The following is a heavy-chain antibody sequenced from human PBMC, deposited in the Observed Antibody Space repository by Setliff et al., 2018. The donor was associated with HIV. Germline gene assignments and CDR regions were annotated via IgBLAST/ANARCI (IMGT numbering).Heavy chain of an antibody. D-gene: IGHD5-12*01. CDR2: ISYDGSNK. CDR3: AKEGEWQRSRGYMDV. CDR1: GFTFSNSA. J-gene: IGHJ6*03. Sequence: GGSLRLSCAASGFTFSNSAMHWVRQAPGKGLEWVAVISYDGSNKYYTDSVKGRFTISRDNSKNTLYLQMKSLRAEDTAVYYCAKEGEWQRSRGYMDVWGKGTTVTVSS. V-gene: IGHV3-30*04.